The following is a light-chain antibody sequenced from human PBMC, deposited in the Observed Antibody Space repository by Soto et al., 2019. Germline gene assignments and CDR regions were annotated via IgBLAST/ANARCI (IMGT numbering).Light chain of an antibody. CDR1: QNITSNK. V-gene: IGKV3-20*01. J-gene: IGKJ4*01. CDR2: GAS. Sequence: ELVLMQSPGFLSLSPGVRATLSCRASQNITSNKLAWYQQKPGQAPRLLISGASTRAAGIPDRFSGSGSGTAFTLTISRLEPQDFAVYFCHQYCSSPLTFGGGTKVQIK. CDR3: HQYCSSPLT.